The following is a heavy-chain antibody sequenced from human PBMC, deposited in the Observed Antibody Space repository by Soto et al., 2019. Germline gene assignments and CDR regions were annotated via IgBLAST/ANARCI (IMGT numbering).Heavy chain of an antibody. J-gene: IGHJ4*02. CDR2: TYYSGST. CDR3: AHPYDYRAPLDY. CDR1: GGSISSGGYY. V-gene: IGHV4-30-4*08. D-gene: IGHD4-4*01. Sequence: PSETLSLTCTVSGGSISSGGYYWSWIRQHPGKGLEWIGYTYYSGSTYYNPSLKSRVTISVDTSKNQFSLKLSSVTAADTAVYYCAHPYDYRAPLDYWGQGTLVTVSS.